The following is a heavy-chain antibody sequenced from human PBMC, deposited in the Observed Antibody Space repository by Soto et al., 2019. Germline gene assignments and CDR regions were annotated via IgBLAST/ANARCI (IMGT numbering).Heavy chain of an antibody. CDR3: ARPGGSGSADGFDI. CDR2: IGVYNGHT. V-gene: IGHV1-18*01. J-gene: IGHJ3*02. CDR1: GYTFVDYG. D-gene: IGHD3-3*01. Sequence: QVHLVQSGAEVKKPGASVTVSCKASGYTFVDYGLNWVRQAPGQGLEWMGWIGVYNGHTNYAQNLQGRVTMTADTSTSTAYMELRSLRSDDTAVYYCARPGGSGSADGFDIWGLGTMVTVSS.